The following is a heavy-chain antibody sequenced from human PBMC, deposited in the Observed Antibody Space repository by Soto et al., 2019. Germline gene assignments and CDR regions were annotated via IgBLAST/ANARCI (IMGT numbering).Heavy chain of an antibody. J-gene: IGHJ4*02. CDR2: ISAFNGKT. Sequence: QVQLVQSGAEVKKPGASVKVSCKASGYTFPSYGITWVRQAPGQGLEWMGWISAFNGKTDYPLKFQGRVTMTTDTFTSTAYMELRSRRSDDTPVYYCARSSQSEELPYYFAHWAQGNLVTVSS. CDR3: ARSSQSEELPYYFAH. V-gene: IGHV1-18*01. D-gene: IGHD1-26*01. CDR1: GYTFPSYG.